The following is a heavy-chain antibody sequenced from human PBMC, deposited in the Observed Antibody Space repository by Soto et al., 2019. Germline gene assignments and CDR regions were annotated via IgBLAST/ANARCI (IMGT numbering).Heavy chain of an antibody. V-gene: IGHV1-18*04. J-gene: IGHJ4*02. CDR3: ARDPLYCGGDCYYSD. Sequence: ASVKVSCKASGYTFTSYGISWVRQAPGQGLEWMGWISAYNGNTNYAQKLQGRVTMTTDTSTSTAYMELRSLRSDDTAVYYCARDPLYCGGDCYYSDWGQGTLVTVSS. CDR1: GYTFTSYG. CDR2: ISAYNGNT. D-gene: IGHD2-21*02.